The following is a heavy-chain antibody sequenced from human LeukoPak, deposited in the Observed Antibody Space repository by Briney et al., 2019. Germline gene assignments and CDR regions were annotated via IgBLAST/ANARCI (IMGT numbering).Heavy chain of an antibody. CDR3: AKDRGSGGYYNAY. V-gene: IGHV3-7*03. Sequence: GGSLRLSCAASGFMFSSNWMSWVRLAPGKGLEWVANIKEDGTETYYVDSVKGRFTISRDNAKNSLYLQMNSLRVEDTAVYYCAKDRGSGGYYNAYWGQGTLVTVSS. CDR2: IKEDGTET. D-gene: IGHD3-10*01. CDR1: GFMFSSNW. J-gene: IGHJ4*02.